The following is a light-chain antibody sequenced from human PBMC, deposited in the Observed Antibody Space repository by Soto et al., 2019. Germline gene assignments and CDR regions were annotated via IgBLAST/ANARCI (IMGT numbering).Light chain of an antibody. CDR1: SSDVGSNNR. J-gene: IGLJ1*01. CDR2: DVS. CDR3: SSYTTSNTYV. V-gene: IGLV2-18*02. Sequence: QSALTQPPSVAGSPGQSAAISCTGTSSDVGSNNRVSWYQQPPGTAPKLIIYDVSNRPSGIPDRFSGSKSANTASLTISGLQAEDEADYYCSSYTTSNTYVFGTGTKLTVL.